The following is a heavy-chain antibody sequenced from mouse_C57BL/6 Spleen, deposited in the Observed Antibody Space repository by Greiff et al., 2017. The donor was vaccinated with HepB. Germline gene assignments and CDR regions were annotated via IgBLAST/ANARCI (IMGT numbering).Heavy chain of an antibody. Sequence: VQLQQSGAELARPGASVKMSCKASGYTFTSYTMHWVKQRPGQGLEWIGYINPSSGYTKYNQKFKDKATLTADKSSSTAYMQLSSLTSEDSAVYYWARRVITTVVADAMDYWGQGTSVTVSS. V-gene: IGHV1-4*01. CDR2: INPSSGYT. J-gene: IGHJ4*01. CDR3: ARRVITTVVADAMDY. CDR1: GYTFTSYT. D-gene: IGHD1-1*01.